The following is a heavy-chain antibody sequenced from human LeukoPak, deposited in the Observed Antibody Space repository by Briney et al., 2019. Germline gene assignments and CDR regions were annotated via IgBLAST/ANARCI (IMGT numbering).Heavy chain of an antibody. J-gene: IGHJ4*02. D-gene: IGHD4-17*01. V-gene: IGHV5-10-1*01. CDR2: IDPSDSYT. Sequence: GESLRISCKGSGYSFTTHWISWVRQMPGKGLEWMGKIDPSDSYTNYGPSFQGHVTISADKSISTAYLQWSSLKASDTAMYYCARDRDYADYWGQGTLVTVSS. CDR1: GYSFTTHW. CDR3: ARDRDYADY.